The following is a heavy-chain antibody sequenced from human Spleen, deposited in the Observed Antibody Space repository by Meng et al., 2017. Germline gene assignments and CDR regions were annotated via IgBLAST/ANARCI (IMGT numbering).Heavy chain of an antibody. CDR2: IYYSGNI. V-gene: IGHV4-59*01. CDR3: ARGTAEMATISSYFDS. CDR1: GLSFSSYE. D-gene: IGHD5-24*01. J-gene: IGHJ4*02. Sequence: GSLRLSCVVSGLSFSSYEMNWVRQAPGKGPEWIGCIYYSGNINYNPSLKSRVTISVDTSNNQFSLKLSSVTAADTAVYYCARGTAEMATISSYFDSWGQGTLVTVSS.